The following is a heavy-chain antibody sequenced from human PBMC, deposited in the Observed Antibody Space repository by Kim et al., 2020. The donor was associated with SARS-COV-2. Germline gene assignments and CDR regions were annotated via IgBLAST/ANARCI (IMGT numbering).Heavy chain of an antibody. CDR3: ARELRVAGKERYFQH. CDR2: INHSGST. Sequence: SETLSLTCAVYGGSFSGYYWSWIRQPPGKGLEWIGEINHSGSTNYNPSLKSRVTISVDTSKNQFSLKLSSVTAADTAVYYCARELRVAGKERYFQHWGQGTLVTVSS. CDR1: GGSFSGYY. J-gene: IGHJ1*01. V-gene: IGHV4-34*01. D-gene: IGHD6-19*01.